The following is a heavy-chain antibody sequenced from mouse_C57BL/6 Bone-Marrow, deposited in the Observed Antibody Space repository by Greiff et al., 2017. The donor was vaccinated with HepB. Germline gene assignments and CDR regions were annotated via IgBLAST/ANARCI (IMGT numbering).Heavy chain of an antibody. CDR1: GFSLTSSG. V-gene: IGHV2-2*01. CDR3: ASYSAAY. D-gene: IGHD2-1*01. CDR2: IWSGGST. J-gene: IGHJ3*01. Sequence: QVQLQQSGPGLVQPSQSLSITCTVSGFSLTSSGVNWVRQSPGTGLECLGVIWSGGSTDYNAAFISRLSISNDNSKNQVFFKMSSLQSDDTAIYYCASYSAAYWGQGTLVTVSA.